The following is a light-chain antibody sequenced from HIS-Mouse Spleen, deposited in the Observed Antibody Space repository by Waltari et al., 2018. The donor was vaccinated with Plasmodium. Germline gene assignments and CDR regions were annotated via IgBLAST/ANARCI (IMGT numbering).Light chain of an antibody. Sequence: SYELTQTPSVSVSPGQTASITHSGDDLGDQYACWYQQNPGQSPGLGIYQDSKGPSGIPERFSGSNSGNTATLTISGTQAMDEADYYCQAWDSSTDYVFGTGTKVTVL. CDR1: DLGDQY. J-gene: IGLJ1*01. V-gene: IGLV3-1*01. CDR2: QDS. CDR3: QAWDSSTDYV.